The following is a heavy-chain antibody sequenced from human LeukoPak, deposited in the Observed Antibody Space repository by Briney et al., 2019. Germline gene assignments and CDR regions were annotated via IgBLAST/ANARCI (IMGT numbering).Heavy chain of an antibody. V-gene: IGHV7-4-1*02. CDR1: GYTFTSYA. CDR2: INTNTGNP. J-gene: IGHJ6*03. CDR3: ARDFEVYSSGWFEYYYYMDV. Sequence: ASVKVSCKASGYTFTSYAMNWVRQAPGQGLEWMGWINTNTGNPTYAQGFTGRFVFSLDTSVSTAYLQISSLKAEDTAVYYCARDFEVYSSGWFEYYYYMDVWGKGTTVTVSS. D-gene: IGHD6-19*01.